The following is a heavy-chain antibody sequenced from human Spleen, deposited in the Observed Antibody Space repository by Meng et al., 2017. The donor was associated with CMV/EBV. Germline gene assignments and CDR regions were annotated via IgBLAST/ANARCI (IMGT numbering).Heavy chain of an antibody. Sequence: SCKASGGTFSSYAMSWVRQAPGKGLEWVSAISGSGGDTYYADSVKGRFTISRDNSKNTLYLQMNSLRAEDTAVYYCAKAGGDYVWGSYRYMAYWGQGTLVTVSS. D-gene: IGHD3-16*02. CDR2: ISGSGGDT. CDR3: AKAGGDYVWGSYRYMAY. V-gene: IGHV3-23*01. J-gene: IGHJ4*02. CDR1: GGTFSSYA.